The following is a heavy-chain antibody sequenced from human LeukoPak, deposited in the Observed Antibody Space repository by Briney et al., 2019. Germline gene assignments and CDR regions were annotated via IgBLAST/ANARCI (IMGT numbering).Heavy chain of an antibody. V-gene: IGHV3-33*01. J-gene: IGHJ6*02. D-gene: IGHD3-10*01. CDR1: GFTFSSYG. Sequence: GGSLRLSCAASGFTFSSYGIHWVRQAPGKGLEWVAGIGYDGSNKYYADSVKGRFTISRDNSKNTLSLQMNSLRAEDTAVYYCARVRYGSGSLYYGVDVWGQGTTVTVSS. CDR3: ARVRYGSGSLYYGVDV. CDR2: IGYDGSNK.